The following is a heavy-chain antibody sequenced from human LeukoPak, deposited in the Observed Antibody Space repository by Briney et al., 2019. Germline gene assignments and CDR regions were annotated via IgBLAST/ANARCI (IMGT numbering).Heavy chain of an antibody. CDR1: GFTFSSYW. D-gene: IGHD3-22*01. Sequence: GGSLRLSCAASGFTFSSYWMSWVRQAPGKGLEWVANIKQDGSEKYYVDSVKGRFTISRDNAKNSLYLQMNSLRAEDMALYYCEKDTQADYYDSSGYTDYWGQGTLVTVSS. CDR3: EKDTQADYYDSSGYTDY. CDR2: IKQDGSEK. J-gene: IGHJ4*02. V-gene: IGHV3-7*03.